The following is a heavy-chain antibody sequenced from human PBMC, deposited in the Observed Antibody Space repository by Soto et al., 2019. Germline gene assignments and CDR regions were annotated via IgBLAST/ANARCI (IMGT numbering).Heavy chain of an antibody. Sequence: QPGGSLRLSCTASGFTFNVYGMHWVRQAPGKGLEWVSLISFDGKNKFYTDSVKGRFTIYRDNSKNALYLQMNSLRVEDTAVYYCAKDREYYYGSGSYSPFDHWGQGTLVTVSS. CDR3: AKDREYYYGSGSYSPFDH. D-gene: IGHD3-10*01. CDR2: ISFDGKNK. V-gene: IGHV3-30*18. J-gene: IGHJ4*02. CDR1: GFTFNVYG.